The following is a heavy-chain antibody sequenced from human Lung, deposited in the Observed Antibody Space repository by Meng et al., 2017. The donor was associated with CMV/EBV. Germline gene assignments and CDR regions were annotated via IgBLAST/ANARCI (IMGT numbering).Heavy chain of an antibody. D-gene: IGHD5-12*01. CDR3: ARDCGYIVATCGFDY. Sequence: QVQRVQAGAEVKKPGSSVKVSCKASGGTFSSYAISWVRQAPGQGLEWMGGIIPIFGTANYAQKFQGRVTITADESTSTAYMELSSLRSEDTAVYYCARDCGYIVATCGFDYWGQGTLVTVSS. J-gene: IGHJ4*02. CDR2: IIPIFGTA. CDR1: GGTFSSYA. V-gene: IGHV1-69*12.